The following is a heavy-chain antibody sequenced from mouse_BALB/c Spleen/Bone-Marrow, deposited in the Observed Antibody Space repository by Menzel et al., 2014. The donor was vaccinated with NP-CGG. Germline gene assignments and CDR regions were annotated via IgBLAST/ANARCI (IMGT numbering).Heavy chain of an antibody. CDR3: ARGDPFDY. J-gene: IGHJ2*01. V-gene: IGHV1-87*01. Sequence: QVQLQQSGAELARPGASVKLFCKASGYTFTSYWMQWVEQRPGQGLEWIGAIYPGDGDTRYTQKFKGKATLTADKSSSTAYMQLSSLASEDSAVYYCARGDPFDYWGQGTTLTVSS. CDR1: GYTFTSYW. CDR2: IYPGDGDT.